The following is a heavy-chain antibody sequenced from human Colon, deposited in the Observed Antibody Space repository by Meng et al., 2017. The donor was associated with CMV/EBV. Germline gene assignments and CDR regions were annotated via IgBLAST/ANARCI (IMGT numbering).Heavy chain of an antibody. D-gene: IGHD4-11*01. CDR1: GGSFSDFY. V-gene: IGHV4-34*01. J-gene: IGHJ4*02. CDR3: ARAGNRRLHLIDY. Sequence: SETLSLTCAVYGGSFSDFYWSWIRQPPGKELEWIGEINHSGSTNYNPSLKSRVTISVDTSKNQFSLNLRSVTAADTAVYYCARAGNRRLHLIDYWGQGTLVTVSS. CDR2: INHSGST.